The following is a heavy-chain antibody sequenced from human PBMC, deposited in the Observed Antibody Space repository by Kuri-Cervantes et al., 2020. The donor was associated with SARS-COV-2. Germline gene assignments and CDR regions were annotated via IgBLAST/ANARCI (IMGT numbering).Heavy chain of an antibody. CDR3: ARISSGSVLRFLEWSAEDAFDI. CDR1: GYTFTSYY. Sequence: ASVKVSCKASGYTFTSYYMHWVRQAPGQGLEWMGIINPSGGSTSYAQKFQGRVTMTRDTSTSTVYMELSSLRSEDTAVYYCARISSGSVLRFLEWSAEDAFDIWGQGTMVTVSS. J-gene: IGHJ3*02. CDR2: INPSGGST. V-gene: IGHV1-46*01. D-gene: IGHD3-3*01.